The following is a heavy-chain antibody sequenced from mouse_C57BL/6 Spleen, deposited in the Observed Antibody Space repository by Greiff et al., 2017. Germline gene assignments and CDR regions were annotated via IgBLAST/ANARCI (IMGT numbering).Heavy chain of an antibody. V-gene: IGHV1-80*01. J-gene: IGHJ3*01. Sequence: VQLQQSGAELVKPGASVKISCKASGYAFSSYWMNWVKQRPGKGLEWIGQIYPGDGDTNYNGKFKGKATLTADKSSSTAYMQLSSLTSADSAVYFCARWDYDFAWFAYWGQGTLVTVSA. CDR3: ARWDYDFAWFAY. CDR2: IYPGDGDT. CDR1: GYAFSSYW. D-gene: IGHD2-4*01.